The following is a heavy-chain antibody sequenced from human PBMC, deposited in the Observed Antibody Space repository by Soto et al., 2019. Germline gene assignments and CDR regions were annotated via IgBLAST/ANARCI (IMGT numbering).Heavy chain of an antibody. CDR2: IYSTGST. Sequence: PSETLSLTCSVSSGSISDYYWSWIRQPAGRGLEWLGRIYSTGSTNYNPSLQSRLTMSVDTSKNHVFLKLRFVTAADTAVYYCAREKDYYHSAMGVWGQGTTVTVSS. J-gene: IGHJ6*02. CDR1: SGSISDYY. V-gene: IGHV4-4*07. CDR3: AREKDYYHSAMGV.